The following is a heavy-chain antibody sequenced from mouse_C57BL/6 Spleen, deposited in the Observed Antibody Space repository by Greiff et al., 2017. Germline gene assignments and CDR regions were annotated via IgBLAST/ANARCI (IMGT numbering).Heavy chain of an antibody. Sequence: QVQLQQPGTELVKPGASVKLSCKASGYTFTSYWMHWVKQRPGQGLEWIGNINPSNGGTNYNEKFKSKATMTVDKSSSTAYMQLSSLTSEDSAVYYCARADYDYDGNYFDYWGQGTTLTVSS. CDR2: INPSNGGT. V-gene: IGHV1-53*01. CDR1: GYTFTSYW. J-gene: IGHJ2*01. D-gene: IGHD2-4*01. CDR3: ARADYDYDGNYFDY.